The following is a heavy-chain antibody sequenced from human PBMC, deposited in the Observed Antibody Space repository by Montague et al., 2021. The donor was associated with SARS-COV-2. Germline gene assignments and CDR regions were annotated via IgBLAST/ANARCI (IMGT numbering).Heavy chain of an antibody. Sequence: PALVKPTQTLTLTCSFSGFLLSTSAVGVGWIRQPPGKALEWLAVIYWNDDKYYDLSLNSRLTITKDTSKNQVVLTMTNMDPVDTATYYCAHIIQNLNGFQNWGQGTLVTVSS. V-gene: IGHV2-5*01. CDR2: IYWNDDK. CDR3: AHIIQNLNGFQN. D-gene: IGHD2-8*01. CDR1: GFLLSTSAVG. J-gene: IGHJ1*01.